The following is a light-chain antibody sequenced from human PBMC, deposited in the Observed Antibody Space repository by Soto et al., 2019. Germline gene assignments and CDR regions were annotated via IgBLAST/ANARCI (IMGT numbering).Light chain of an antibody. CDR1: SSNIGAGYD. Sequence: QSVLTQPPSVSGAPGQRVTISCTGSSSNIGAGYDVHWYQQLPGTAPKLLIYGNSNRPSGVPDRFSGSKSGTSASLAITGLQAEDEADYYCQSYDSXXXXXXVVXGXGTK. CDR2: GNS. V-gene: IGLV1-40*01. J-gene: IGLJ2*01. CDR3: QSYDSXXXXXXVV.